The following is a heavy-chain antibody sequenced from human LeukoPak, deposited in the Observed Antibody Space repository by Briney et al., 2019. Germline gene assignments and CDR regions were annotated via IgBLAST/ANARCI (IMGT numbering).Heavy chain of an antibody. CDR1: GFTFSSYE. CDR2: ISSSSSTI. D-gene: IGHD5-12*01. CDR3: ARFMGGYEYRLDC. V-gene: IGHV3-48*01. Sequence: QAGGSLRLSCAASGFTFSSYEMNWVRQAPGKGLEWVSYISSSSSTIYYADSVKGRFTISRDNAKNSLYLQMNSLRAEDTAVYYCARFMGGYEYRLDCWGQGTLVIVSS. J-gene: IGHJ4*02.